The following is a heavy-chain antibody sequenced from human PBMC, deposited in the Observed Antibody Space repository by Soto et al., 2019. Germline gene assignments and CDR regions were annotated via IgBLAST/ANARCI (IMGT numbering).Heavy chain of an antibody. CDR1: GGTFSSYA. Sequence: GASVKVSCKASGGTFSSYAISWVRQAPGQGLEWMGGIIPIFGTANYAQKFQGRVTITADESTSTAYMELSSLRSEDTAVYYCARDAPGYSKFFDPWGQGTLVTVSS. V-gene: IGHV1-69*13. J-gene: IGHJ5*02. CDR3: ARDAPGYSKFFDP. CDR2: IIPIFGTA. D-gene: IGHD6-13*01.